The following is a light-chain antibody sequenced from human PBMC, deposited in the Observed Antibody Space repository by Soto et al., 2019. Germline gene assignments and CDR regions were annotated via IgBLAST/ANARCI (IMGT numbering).Light chain of an antibody. V-gene: IGKV4-1*01. CDR1: QSVLFSSNNKNY. Sequence: SVMCQSPASLSVSLGERATINCKSSQSVLFSSNNKNYLAWYQQKPGQSPKLLIYWASTRESGVPDRFSGSGSGTDFTLTISSLQAADVAVYFCQQYYSPPWTFGPGTKVDIK. CDR3: QQYYSPPWT. CDR2: WAS. J-gene: IGKJ1*01.